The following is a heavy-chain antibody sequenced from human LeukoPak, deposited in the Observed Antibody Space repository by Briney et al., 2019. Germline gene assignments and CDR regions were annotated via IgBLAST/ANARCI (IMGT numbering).Heavy chain of an antibody. CDR2: ISSSSSTI. Sequence: GGSLRLSCAASGFTFSSYSMNWVRQAPGKGLEWASYISSSSSTIYYADSVKGRFTISRDNAKNSLYLQMNSLRAEDTAVYYCARSNSYGYFDYWGQGTLVTVSS. J-gene: IGHJ4*02. D-gene: IGHD5-18*01. V-gene: IGHV3-48*01. CDR3: ARSNSYGYFDY. CDR1: GFTFSSYS.